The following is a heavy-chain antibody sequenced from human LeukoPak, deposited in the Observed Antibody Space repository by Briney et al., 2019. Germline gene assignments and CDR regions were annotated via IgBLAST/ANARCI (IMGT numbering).Heavy chain of an antibody. D-gene: IGHD3-3*01. J-gene: IGHJ5*02. Sequence: PSQTLSLTCTVSGGSISSGSYYWSWIRQPAGKGLEWIGRIYTSRSTNYNPSLKSRVTISVDTSKNQFSLKLSSVTAADTAVYYCARCNYDFWSGSLAWFDPWGQGALVTVSS. CDR3: ARCNYDFWSGSLAWFDP. CDR2: IYTSRST. CDR1: GGSISSGSYY. V-gene: IGHV4-61*02.